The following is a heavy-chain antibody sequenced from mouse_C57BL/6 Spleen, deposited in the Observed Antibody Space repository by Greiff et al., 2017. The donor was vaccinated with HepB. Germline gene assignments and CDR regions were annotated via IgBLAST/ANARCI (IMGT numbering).Heavy chain of an antibody. CDR1: GFTFSSYA. CDR3: TRPMRAGGLRAWFAY. J-gene: IGHJ3*01. Sequence: EVKLVESGEGLVKPGGSLKLSCAASGFTFSSYAMSWVRQTPEKRLEWVAYISSGGDYIYYADTVKGRFTISRDNARNTLYLQMSSLKSEDTAMYYCTRPMRAGGLRAWFAYWGQGTLVTVSA. D-gene: IGHD1-1*02. CDR2: ISSGGDYI. V-gene: IGHV5-9-1*02.